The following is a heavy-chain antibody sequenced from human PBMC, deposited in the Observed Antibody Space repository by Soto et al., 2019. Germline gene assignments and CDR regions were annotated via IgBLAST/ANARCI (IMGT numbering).Heavy chain of an antibody. CDR2: MNPNSGST. Sequence: GASVKVSCKASGYTFTSYDINWVRQATGQGLEWMGWMNPNSGSTGYAQKFQGRVTMTRDTSISTAYMELSSLRSEDTAVYYCARWDEVPAAIFDYWGQGTLVTVSS. CDR3: ARWDEVPAAIFDY. D-gene: IGHD2-2*01. V-gene: IGHV1-8*01. CDR1: GYTFTSYD. J-gene: IGHJ4*02.